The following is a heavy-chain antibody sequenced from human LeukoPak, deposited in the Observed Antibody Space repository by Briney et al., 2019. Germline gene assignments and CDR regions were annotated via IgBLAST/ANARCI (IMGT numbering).Heavy chain of an antibody. D-gene: IGHD6-6*01. V-gene: IGHV1-46*01. CDR3: ARAFRSIAARPPYVY. CDR2: INPSGGST. Sequence: ASVKVSCKASGYTFTSYYMHWVRQAPGQGLEWMGIINPSGGSTSYAQKFQGRVTMTRDTSTSTVYMELSSPRSEDTAVYYCARAFRSIAARPPYVYWGQGTLVTVSS. J-gene: IGHJ4*02. CDR1: GYTFTSYY.